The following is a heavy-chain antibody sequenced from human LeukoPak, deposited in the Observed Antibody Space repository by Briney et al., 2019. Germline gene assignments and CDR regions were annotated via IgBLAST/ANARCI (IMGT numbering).Heavy chain of an antibody. V-gene: IGHV3-21*01. CDR2: ISSSSSYI. CDR1: GFTFSSYS. Sequence: PGGSLRLSCAASGFTFSSYSMNWVRQAPGKGLEWVSSISSSSSYIYYADSVKGRFTISRDNAKNSLYLQVNSLRAEDTAVYYCARAGLGVRIPTYYFDYWGQGTLVTVSS. CDR3: ARAGLGVRIPTYYFDY. D-gene: IGHD2-8*01. J-gene: IGHJ4*02.